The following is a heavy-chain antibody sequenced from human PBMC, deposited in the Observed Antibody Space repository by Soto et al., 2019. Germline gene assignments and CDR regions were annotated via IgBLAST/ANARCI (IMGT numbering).Heavy chain of an antibody. D-gene: IGHD3-9*01. J-gene: IGHJ6*03. CDR2: INSDGSST. V-gene: IGHV3-74*01. CDR1: GFTFSSYW. CDR3: AREFADILTKRRYMDV. Sequence: GGSLRLSCAASGFTFSSYWMHWVRQAPGKGLVWVSRINSDGSSTSYADSVKGRFTISRDNAKNTLYLQMNSLRAEDTAVYYCAREFADILTKRRYMDVWGKGTTVNVSS.